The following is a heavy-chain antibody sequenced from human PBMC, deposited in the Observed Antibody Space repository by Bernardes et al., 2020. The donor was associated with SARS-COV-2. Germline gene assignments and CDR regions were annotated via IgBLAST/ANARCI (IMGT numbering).Heavy chain of an antibody. CDR3: ARAPTEYCSGDGCYSHVDYFYYGMDV. J-gene: IGHJ6*02. Sequence: GGSLRLSCPASGFTVSRHDMSWVRQAPGKGLEWVSVIYSAGGTYSAAPVRGRFTLSRDNSKNTLNLQMDSLRTEDTAVYYCARAPTEYCSGDGCYSHVDYFYYGMDVWGQGTTVTVSS. V-gene: IGHV3-66*02. CDR1: GFTVSRHD. D-gene: IGHD2-15*01. CDR2: IYSAGGT.